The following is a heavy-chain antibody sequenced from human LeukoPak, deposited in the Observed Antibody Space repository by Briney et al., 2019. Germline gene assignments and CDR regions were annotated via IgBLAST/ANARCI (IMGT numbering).Heavy chain of an antibody. CDR3: ARDYGIPLLGYYYYGMDV. D-gene: IGHD5-18*01. Sequence: AGGSLRLSCAASGFMFSSNWMSWVRLAPGKGLEWVSSISSSSSYMYYADSVKGRFTISRDNAKNSLYLQMNSLRAEDTAVYYCARDYGIPLLGYYYYGMDVWGQGTTVTVSS. CDR1: GFMFSSNW. V-gene: IGHV3-21*01. J-gene: IGHJ6*02. CDR2: ISSSSSYM.